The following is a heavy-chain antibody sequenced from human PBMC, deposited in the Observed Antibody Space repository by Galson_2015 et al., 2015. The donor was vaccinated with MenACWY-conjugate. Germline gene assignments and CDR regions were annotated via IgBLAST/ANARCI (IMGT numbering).Heavy chain of an antibody. CDR3: AKDRLADAGAIDY. J-gene: IGHJ4*02. D-gene: IGHD1-1*01. V-gene: IGHV3-7*03. CDR1: GFTFSSYW. Sequence: SLRLSCAASGFTFSSYWMNWVRQAPGKGLVWVANIKQDGGEKYYVDSVKGRFTISRDNAKNSLYLQMNSLRAEDTAVYYCAKDRLADAGAIDYWGQGTLVTVSS. CDR2: IKQDGGEK.